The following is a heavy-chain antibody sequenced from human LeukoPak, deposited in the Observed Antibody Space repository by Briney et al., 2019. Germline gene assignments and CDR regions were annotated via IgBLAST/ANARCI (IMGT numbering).Heavy chain of an antibody. Sequence: SETLSLTCAVYGGSFSGYYWSWIRQPPGKGLEWIGEINHSGSTNYNPSLKSRVTISVETSKNQFSLKLSSVTAADTAVYYCARGYYYLDYWGQGTLVTVSS. V-gene: IGHV4-34*01. CDR1: GGSFSGYY. CDR2: INHSGST. J-gene: IGHJ4*02. CDR3: ARGYYYLDY. D-gene: IGHD3-10*01.